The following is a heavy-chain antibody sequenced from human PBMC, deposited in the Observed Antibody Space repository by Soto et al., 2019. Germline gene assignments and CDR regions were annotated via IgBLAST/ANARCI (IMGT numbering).Heavy chain of an antibody. CDR1: GGTFSSYA. D-gene: IGHD2-2*01. Sequence: QVQLVQSGAEVKKPGSSVKVSCKASGGTFSSYAISWVRQAPGQGLEWMGTIISIFGTANYAQKFQGRVTITADESTSTAYMELSSLRSEDTAVYYCATDSIPAAVGTGNDYWGQGTLVTVSS. J-gene: IGHJ4*02. CDR3: ATDSIPAAVGTGNDY. V-gene: IGHV1-69*15. CDR2: IISIFGTA.